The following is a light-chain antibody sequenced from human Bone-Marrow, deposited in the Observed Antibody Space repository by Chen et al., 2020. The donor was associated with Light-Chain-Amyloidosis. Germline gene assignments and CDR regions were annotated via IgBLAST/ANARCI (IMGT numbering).Light chain of an antibody. J-gene: IGLJ3*02. CDR2: SDN. CDR3: ATWDDSLNWV. CDR1: SFNIKTNA. V-gene: IGLV1-44*01. Sequence: QSVLTQTHSSSGSLGQRDTISCSGSSFNIKTNAILWYQHLPGTAPKLLIYSDNQRPSGVPDRFSGSKSGTSASLGIFGLQSEDEADYYCATWDDSLNWVFGGGTKLTVL.